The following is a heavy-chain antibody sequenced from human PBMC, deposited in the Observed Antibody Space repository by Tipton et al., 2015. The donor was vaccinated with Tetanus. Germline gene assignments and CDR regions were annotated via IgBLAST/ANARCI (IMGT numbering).Heavy chain of an antibody. CDR3: SRDPNVDAVVVEPYDAFDI. V-gene: IGHV3-9*01. J-gene: IGHJ3*02. CDR1: GFTFDDYA. Sequence: SLRLSCAASGFTFDDYAMHWVRQAPGKGLEWVSSIGWNSGGIAYADSVKGRFTISRDNAKNFPYPQMNSLRPEDTALYYCSRDPNVDAVVVEPYDAFDIWGQGTMVTVSS. CDR2: IGWNSGGI. D-gene: IGHD2-15*01.